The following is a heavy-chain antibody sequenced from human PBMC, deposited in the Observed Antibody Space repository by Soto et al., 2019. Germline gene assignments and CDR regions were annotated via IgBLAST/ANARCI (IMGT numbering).Heavy chain of an antibody. CDR1: GYTFTSYG. Sequence: QVQLVQSGAEVKKPGASVKVSCKASGYTFTSYGISWVRQAPGQGLEWMGWISAYNGNTDYAQRLQGRVTMTTDTPTSTAYMQMRGLRSDDTAVYYCARVDGQTPSSYWHFDLWGRGTVVTVSS. CDR3: ARVDGQTPSSYWHFDL. D-gene: IGHD2-2*01. J-gene: IGHJ2*01. V-gene: IGHV1-18*01. CDR2: ISAYNGNT.